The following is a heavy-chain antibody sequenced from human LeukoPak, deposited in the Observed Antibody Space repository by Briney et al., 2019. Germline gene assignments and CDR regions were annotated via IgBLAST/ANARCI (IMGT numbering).Heavy chain of an antibody. J-gene: IGHJ6*02. CDR3: ARVSGYCSSTSCPIQYYYGMDV. CDR1: GFTLDDYA. D-gene: IGHD2-2*03. V-gene: IGHV3-9*01. CDR2: ISWNSGSI. Sequence: GGSLRLSCAASGFTLDDYAMHWVRQAPGKGLEWVSGISWNSGSIGYADSVKGRFTISRDNAKNSLYLQMNSLRAEDTAVYYCARVSGYCSSTSCPIQYYYGMDVWGQGTTVTVSS.